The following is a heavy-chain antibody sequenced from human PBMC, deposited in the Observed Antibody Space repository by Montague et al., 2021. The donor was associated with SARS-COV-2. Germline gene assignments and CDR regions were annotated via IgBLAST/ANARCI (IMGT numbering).Heavy chain of an antibody. J-gene: IGHJ3*02. CDR2: IYYNVKT. D-gene: IGHD6-19*01. CDR3: ARHLTVAGGENDAFDI. V-gene: IGHV4-39*01. CDR1: GVSISSSGHF. Sequence: SETLSLTCTVSGVSISSSGHFWGWIRQSPGKGLEWIGSIYYNVKTGYNPSLKSRLTISVDTTKNQFSLRLSSVTAADAALYYCARHLTVAGGENDAFDIWGQGTMVTVSS.